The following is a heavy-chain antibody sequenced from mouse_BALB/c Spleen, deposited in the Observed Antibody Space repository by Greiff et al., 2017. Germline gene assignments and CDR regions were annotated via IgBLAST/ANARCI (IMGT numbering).Heavy chain of an antibody. Sequence: VQLQQSGPELVKPGASVKVSCKASGYAFTSYIMYWVKQSHGKSLEWIGYIDPYNGGTSYNQKFKGKATLTVDKSSSTAYMHLNSLTSEDSAVYYCARAKTARATLYAMDDWGQGTSVTVSS. J-gene: IGHJ4*01. V-gene: IGHV1S135*01. D-gene: IGHD3-2*01. CDR3: ARAKTARATLYAMDD. CDR2: IDPYNGGT. CDR1: GYAFTSYI.